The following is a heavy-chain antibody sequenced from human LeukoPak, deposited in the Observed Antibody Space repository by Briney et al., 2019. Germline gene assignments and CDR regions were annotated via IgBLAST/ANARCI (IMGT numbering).Heavy chain of an antibody. CDR3: SRYIRRRPQFDY. CDR1: GDSISSNDYY. Sequence: PSETLSLTCTVSGDSISSNDYYWGWVRQPPGKGLEWIGNILYSGNTFYHPSLKSRITIAVDTSKNQFSLKLSSVTAADTALYYCSRYIRRRPQFDYWGQGTLVTASS. CDR2: ILYSGNT. V-gene: IGHV4-39*01. J-gene: IGHJ4*02.